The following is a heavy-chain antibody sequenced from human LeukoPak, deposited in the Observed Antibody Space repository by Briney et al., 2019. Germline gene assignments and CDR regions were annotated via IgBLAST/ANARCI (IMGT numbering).Heavy chain of an antibody. Sequence: GGSLRLSCAASGFTFSSYAMDWVRQAPGKGLEYVSATSSNGGSTYYASSVKGRFPLSRDNSKNTPYLRRGSVRAADMALYFCAGSAYSCGWYWLAFDIWGQGTMVTVSS. D-gene: IGHD6-19*01. V-gene: IGHV3-64*01. CDR1: GFTFSSYA. J-gene: IGHJ3*02. CDR3: AGSAYSCGWYWLAFDI. CDR2: TSSNGGST.